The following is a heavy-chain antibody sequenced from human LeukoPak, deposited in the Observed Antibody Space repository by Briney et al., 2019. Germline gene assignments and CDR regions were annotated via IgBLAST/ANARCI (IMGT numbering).Heavy chain of an antibody. CDR3: ARGVYWSLDY. D-gene: IGHD1-1*01. J-gene: IGHJ4*02. CDR2: IAGGDEST. CDR1: GFIFNTNG. V-gene: IGHV3-23*01. Sequence: GGSLRLSCAISGFIFNTNGMNWVRQSPGKGLEWLATIAGGDESTYYTDSVKGRFAISRDNSKNTVFLHMNSLRVEDTAVYYCARGVYWSLDYWGQGTPVTVSS.